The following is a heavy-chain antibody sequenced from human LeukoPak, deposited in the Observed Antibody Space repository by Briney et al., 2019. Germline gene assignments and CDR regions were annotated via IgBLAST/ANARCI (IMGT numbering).Heavy chain of an antibody. CDR1: GFSISNDW. CDR2: VKSKGAGETT. D-gene: IGHD3-10*01. CDR3: TLIQGWGSGSYYRDF. V-gene: IGHV3-15*01. J-gene: IGHJ4*02. Sequence: GGSLRLSCAASGFSISNDWMSWVRQAPGKGLEWVARVKSKGAGETTNYAAPVKGRFTISRDDSKNTLYLQMNSLKTEDTAVYYCTLIQGWGSGSYYRDFWGQGTLVTVSS.